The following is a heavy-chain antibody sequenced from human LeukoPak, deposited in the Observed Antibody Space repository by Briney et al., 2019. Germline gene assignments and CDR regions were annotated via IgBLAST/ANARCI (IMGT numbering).Heavy chain of an antibody. J-gene: IGHJ6*03. Sequence: ASVKVSCKASGYTFTSYDINWVRQATGQGLEWMGWMNPNSGNTGYAHKFQGRVTITRNTSISTAYMELSSLRSEDTAVYYCARAENSYRYYYYYYYMDVWGKGTTVTVSS. V-gene: IGHV1-8*03. D-gene: IGHD5-18*01. CDR1: GYTFTSYD. CDR2: MNPNSGNT. CDR3: ARAENSYRYYYYYYYMDV.